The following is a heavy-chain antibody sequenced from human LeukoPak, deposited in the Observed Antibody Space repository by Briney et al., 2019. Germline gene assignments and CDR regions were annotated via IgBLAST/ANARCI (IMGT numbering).Heavy chain of an antibody. CDR2: VYYSGST. CDR1: GGYISTYY. CDR3: TRDKGPSADRTAFDF. V-gene: IGHV4-59*01. D-gene: IGHD2-2*01. J-gene: IGHJ4*02. Sequence: SETLSLTCSVSGGYISTYYWSWIRQPPGRGLEWIGYVYYSGSTNYNPSLKSRVTMSVDTSKNQFSLQLRSVTPADTAVYYCTRDKGPSADRTAFDFWGQGTLVTVSS.